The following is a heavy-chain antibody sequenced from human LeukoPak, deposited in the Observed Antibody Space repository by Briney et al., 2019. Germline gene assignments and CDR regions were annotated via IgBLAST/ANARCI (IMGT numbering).Heavy chain of an antibody. CDR3: AKDVIHWSFDH. Sequence: GGSLRLSCTASGFTFSGNAMGWVRQAPGKGLEWVSGIGSDENRLYADSVKGRFTISRDNSKNPLYLQMNSLRVEDTAVYYCAKDVIHWSFDHWGQGTLVTVSS. CDR1: GFTFSGNA. CDR2: IGSDENR. V-gene: IGHV3-23*01. J-gene: IGHJ4*02. D-gene: IGHD2-8*02.